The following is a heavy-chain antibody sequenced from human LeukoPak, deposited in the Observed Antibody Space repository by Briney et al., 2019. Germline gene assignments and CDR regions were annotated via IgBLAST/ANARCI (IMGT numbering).Heavy chain of an antibody. CDR3: ARFYSTTFDY. CDR1: GGSISSYY. J-gene: IGHJ4*02. D-gene: IGHD4-11*01. Sequence: PSETLSLTCTVSGGSISSYYRSWIRQPPGKGLEWIGYIYYSGSTNYNPSLKSRVTISVDTSKNQFSLKLSSVTAADTAVYYCARFYSTTFDYWGQGTLVTVSS. CDR2: IYYSGST. V-gene: IGHV4-59*01.